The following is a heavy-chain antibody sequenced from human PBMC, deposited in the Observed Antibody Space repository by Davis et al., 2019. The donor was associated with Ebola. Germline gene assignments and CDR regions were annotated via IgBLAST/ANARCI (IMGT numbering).Heavy chain of an antibody. J-gene: IGHJ5*02. V-gene: IGHV4-39*07. CDR1: GDSVSTWNSY. CDR3: ARVNYDFWSGYYSDNWFDP. CDR2: IYYSGTT. Sequence: SETLSLTCTVSGDSVSTWNSYWGWIYQPPGKGLEWIGSIYYSGTTYYNPSLKSRVTMSPHTSKNQFSLKLSSVTAADTAVYYCARVNYDFWSGYYSDNWFDPWGQGTLVTVSS. D-gene: IGHD3-3*01.